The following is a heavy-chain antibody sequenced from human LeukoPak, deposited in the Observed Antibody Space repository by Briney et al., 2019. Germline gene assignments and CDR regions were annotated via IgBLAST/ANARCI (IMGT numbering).Heavy chain of an antibody. CDR2: IYYSGST. CDR3: ADLSWFDP. J-gene: IGHJ5*02. CDR1: GGSISTSSYY. Sequence: KSSETLSLTCTVSGGSISTSSYYWGWIRQPPGKGLEWIGSIYYSGSTYYNPSLKSRVTISVDTSKNQFSLKLSSVTAADTAVYYCADLSWFDPWGQGTLVTVSS. V-gene: IGHV4-39*01.